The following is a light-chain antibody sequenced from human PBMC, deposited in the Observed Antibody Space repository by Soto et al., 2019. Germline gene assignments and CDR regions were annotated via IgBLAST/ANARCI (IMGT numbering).Light chain of an antibody. Sequence: DIQMPQSPSTLSASVGDRVTITCRARQSISSWLSWYQQKPGKAPKLLIYNASSLESAVPSRFSVSGAGTEFNHYISSLQPDDVATYYSQQYTSFWTFGQGTNVEIK. CDR1: QSISSW. V-gene: IGKV1-5*01. CDR2: NAS. CDR3: QQYTSFWT. J-gene: IGKJ1*01.